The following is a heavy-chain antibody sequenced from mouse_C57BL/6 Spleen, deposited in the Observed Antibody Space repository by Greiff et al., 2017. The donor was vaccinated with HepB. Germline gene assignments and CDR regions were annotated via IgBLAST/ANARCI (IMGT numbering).Heavy chain of an antibody. D-gene: IGHD2-1*01. V-gene: IGHV5-17*01. J-gene: IGHJ4*01. CDR3: ARPMVTTVYYAMDY. CDR1: GFTFSDYG. Sequence: EVKLMESGGGLVKPGGSLKLSCAASGFTFSDYGMHWVRQAPEKGLEWVAYISSGSSTIYYADTVKGRFTISRDNAKNTLFLQMTSLRSEDTAMYYWARPMVTTVYYAMDYWGQGTSVTVSS. CDR2: ISSGSSTI.